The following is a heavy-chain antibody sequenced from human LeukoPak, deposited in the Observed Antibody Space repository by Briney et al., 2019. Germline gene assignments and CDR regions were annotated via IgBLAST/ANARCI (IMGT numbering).Heavy chain of an antibody. CDR1: GDSISYYY. CDR3: ARANYYDSSGLQGDWFDP. Sequence: SETLSLTCTVSGDSISYYYWSWIRQPPGKGLEWIGYIYYSGSTNYNPSLKSRVTISVDTSKNQFSLKLSSVTAADTAVYYCARANYYDSSGLQGDWFDPWGQGTLVTVSS. CDR2: IYYSGST. D-gene: IGHD3-22*01. V-gene: IGHV4-59*12. J-gene: IGHJ5*02.